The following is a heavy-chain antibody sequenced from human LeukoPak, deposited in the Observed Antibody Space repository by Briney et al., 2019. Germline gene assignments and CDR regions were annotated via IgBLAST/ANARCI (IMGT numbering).Heavy chain of an antibody. D-gene: IGHD3-3*01. Sequence: ASVKVSCKVSGYTLTELSMHWVRQAPGKGLEWMGGFDPEDGETIYAQKFQGRVTMTEDTSTDTAYMELSSLRSEDTAVYYCATGPYYDFWSGYCDYWGQGTLATVSS. CDR1: GYTLTELS. J-gene: IGHJ4*02. CDR3: ATGPYYDFWSGYCDY. V-gene: IGHV1-24*01. CDR2: FDPEDGET.